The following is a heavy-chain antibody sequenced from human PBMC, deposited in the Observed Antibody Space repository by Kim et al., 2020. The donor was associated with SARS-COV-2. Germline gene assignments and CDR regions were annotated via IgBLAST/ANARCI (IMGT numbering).Heavy chain of an antibody. D-gene: IGHD3-22*01. CDR2: IYYSGST. J-gene: IGHJ3*02. Sequence: SETLSLTCSVSGGSISSSSYYWGWIRQPPGKGLEWIGSIYYSGSTYYNPSLKSRVTISVDTSKNQFSLKLSSVTAADTAVYYCARHEDYYDSSGSAFDIWGQGTMVTVSS. V-gene: IGHV4-39*01. CDR3: ARHEDYYDSSGSAFDI. CDR1: GGSISSSSYY.